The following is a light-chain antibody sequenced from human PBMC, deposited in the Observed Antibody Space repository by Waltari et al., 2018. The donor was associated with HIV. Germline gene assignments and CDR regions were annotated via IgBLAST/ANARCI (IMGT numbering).Light chain of an antibody. Sequence: QSALTQPPSASGSPGPSVTLSCTGTTSDVGGSQYVSRYQQHPGNAPKLMIYEVTKRPSGVPDRFSGSKSGNTASLTVSGLQAEDEADYYCSSYGGSNNYWVFGGGTKLTVL. CDR1: TSDVGGSQY. V-gene: IGLV2-8*01. CDR2: EVT. J-gene: IGLJ3*02. CDR3: SSYGGSNNYWV.